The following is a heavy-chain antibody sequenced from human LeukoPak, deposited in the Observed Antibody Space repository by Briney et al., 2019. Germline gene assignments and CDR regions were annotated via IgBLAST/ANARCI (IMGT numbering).Heavy chain of an antibody. V-gene: IGHV4-59*08. CDR2: IYYSGST. J-gene: IGHJ4*02. CDR3: ARHRYSGSYPDY. Sequence: ASETLSLTCTVSGGSISSYYWSWIRQPPGKGLEWIGYIYYSGSTNYNPSLKSRVTISVDTSKNQFSLKLSSVTAADTAVYYCARHRYSGSYPDYWGQGTLVTVSS. D-gene: IGHD1-26*01. CDR1: GGSISSYY.